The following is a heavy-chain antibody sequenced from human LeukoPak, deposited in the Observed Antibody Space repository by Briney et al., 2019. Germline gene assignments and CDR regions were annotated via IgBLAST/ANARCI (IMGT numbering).Heavy chain of an antibody. V-gene: IGHV3-23*01. J-gene: IGHJ4*02. D-gene: IGHD3-22*01. CDR3: AKVSSYDSSGYYYYWGLYYFDY. CDR2: ISGSGGST. Sequence: GGPLRLSCAASGFTFSSYAMSWVRQAPGKGLEWVSAISGSGGSTYYADSVKGRFTISRDNSKNTLYLQMNSLRAEDTAVYYCAKVSSYDSSGYYYYWGLYYFDYWGQGTLVTVSS. CDR1: GFTFSSYA.